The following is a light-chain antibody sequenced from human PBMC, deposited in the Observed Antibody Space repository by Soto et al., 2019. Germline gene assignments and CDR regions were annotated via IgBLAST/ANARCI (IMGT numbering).Light chain of an antibody. CDR3: QQYGSSGT. Sequence: EFVVRHSLVTLCLSPGETTTLSCRASQSLSSSYLAWYQQKPGQAPRLLIYDASSRATGIPDRFSGSGSGTDFTLTISRLEPEDFAVYYCQQYGSSGTFGQGTKVDIK. V-gene: IGKV3-20*01. CDR2: DAS. CDR1: QSLSSSY. J-gene: IGKJ1*01.